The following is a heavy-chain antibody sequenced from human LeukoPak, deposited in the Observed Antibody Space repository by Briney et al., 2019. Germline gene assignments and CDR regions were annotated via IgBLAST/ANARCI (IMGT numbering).Heavy chain of an antibody. D-gene: IGHD2-21*02. V-gene: IGHV4-61*05. CDR2: IYYSGST. J-gene: IGHJ4*02. CDR1: GGSISSSSYY. CDR3: ARSGSLVVVTATTFDY. Sequence: SETLSLTCTVSGGSISSSSYYWGWIRQPPGKGLEWIGYIYYSGSTNYNPSLKSRVTISVDTSKNQFSLKLSSVTAADTAVYYCARSGSLVVVTATTFDYWGQGTLVTVSS.